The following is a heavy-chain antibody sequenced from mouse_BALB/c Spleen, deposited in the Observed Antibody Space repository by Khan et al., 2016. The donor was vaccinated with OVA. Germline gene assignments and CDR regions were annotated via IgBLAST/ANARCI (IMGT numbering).Heavy chain of an antibody. Sequence: EVELVESGGGLVKPGGSLKLSCAASGFTFSTYAMSWVRQTPEKRLEWVATISSDGDYTYYPDNVTGRFTISRDNAKNTLYLQMSSLRSEDTAMYYCARSLYGNVAYWGQGTLVTVSA. D-gene: IGHD2-1*01. CDR2: ISSDGDYT. CDR3: ARSLYGNVAY. J-gene: IGHJ3*01. V-gene: IGHV5-9-3*01. CDR1: GFTFSTYA.